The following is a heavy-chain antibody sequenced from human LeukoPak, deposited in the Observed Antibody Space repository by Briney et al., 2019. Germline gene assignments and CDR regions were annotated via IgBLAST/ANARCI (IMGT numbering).Heavy chain of an antibody. CDR3: ATGGGSGWYEGRFDY. D-gene: IGHD6-19*01. CDR2: ISSGGST. V-gene: IGHV3-66*01. Sequence: GVSLRLSCAVSGFTVSSNYMSWVRQAPGKGLEWVSVISSGGSTDYADSVKGRFIMSRDTSKNTLHLQMNSLRVEDTAVYYCATGGGSGWYEGRFDYWGQGTQVTVSS. CDR1: GFTVSSNY. J-gene: IGHJ4*02.